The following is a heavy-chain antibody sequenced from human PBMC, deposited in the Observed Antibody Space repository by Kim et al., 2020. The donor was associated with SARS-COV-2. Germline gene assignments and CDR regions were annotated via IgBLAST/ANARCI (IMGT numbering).Heavy chain of an antibody. CDR1: GDSISSGGYY. CDR2: IHYSGGT. J-gene: IGHJ4*02. V-gene: IGHV4-31*03. D-gene: IGHD3-22*01. CDR3: VRTHDSTGHYLDY. Sequence: SETLSLTCTVSGDSISSGGYYWSWIRQPPGKGLEWIGDIHYSGGTYYNQSLKSRVTISVDTSKNQFSLKLSSVTAADTAVYYCVRTHDSTGHYLDYWVQG.